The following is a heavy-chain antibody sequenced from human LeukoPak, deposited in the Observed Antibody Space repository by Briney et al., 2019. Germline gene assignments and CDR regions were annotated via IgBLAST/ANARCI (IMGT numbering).Heavy chain of an antibody. V-gene: IGHV4-30-4*01. CDR1: GGSLSSGDYY. Sequence: PSETLSLTCTVSGGSLSSGDYYWSWIRQPPGKGLEWIGYIYYSGSTYYNPSLKSRVTISVDTSKNQFSLKLSSVTAADTAVYYCARGSGSGMATKSAFDIWGQGTMVTVSS. CDR3: ARGSGSGMATKSAFDI. J-gene: IGHJ3*02. D-gene: IGHD5-24*01. CDR2: IYYSGST.